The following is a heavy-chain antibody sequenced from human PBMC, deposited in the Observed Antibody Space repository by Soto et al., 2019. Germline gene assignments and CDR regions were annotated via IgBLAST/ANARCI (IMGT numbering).Heavy chain of an antibody. CDR2: INPNSGGT. CDR1: GYTVTGYY. CDR3: ARAPPFYCSSTSCYPGAFDI. D-gene: IGHD2-2*01. V-gene: IGHV1-2*04. J-gene: IGHJ3*02. Sequence: ASVKVSCKASGYTVTGYYMHWVRQDPGQGLEGMGWINPNSGGTNYAQKFQGWVTMTRDTSISTAYMELSRLRSDDTAVYYCARAPPFYCSSTSCYPGAFDIWGQGTMVTVSS.